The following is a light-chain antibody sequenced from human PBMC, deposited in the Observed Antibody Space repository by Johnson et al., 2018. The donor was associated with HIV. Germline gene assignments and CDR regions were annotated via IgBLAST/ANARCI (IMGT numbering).Light chain of an antibody. V-gene: IGLV1-51*02. CDR1: SSNIGNNY. CDR2: ENN. Sequence: QSVLTQPPSVSAAPGQKVTISCSGSSSNIGNNYVSWYQQLPGTAPKLLIYENNKRPSGIPDRFSGSKSGTSATLGITGLQTGDEADYYCGTWDSSLRAGRDVVGTGTKVSVL. CDR3: GTWDSSLRAGRDV. J-gene: IGLJ1*01.